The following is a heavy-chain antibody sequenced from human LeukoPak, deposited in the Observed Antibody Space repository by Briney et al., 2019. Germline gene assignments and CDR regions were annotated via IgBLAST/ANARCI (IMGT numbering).Heavy chain of an antibody. CDR3: ARGNGQYFDWLYDAQWYDP. CDR2: IYYSGST. CDR1: GGSISSSSYY. D-gene: IGHD3-9*01. Sequence: SETLSLTCTVSGGSISSSSYYWGWIRQPPGKGLEWIGSIYYSGSTYYNPSLKSRVTISVDTSKNQFSLKLRSVTAADTAVYYCARGNGQYFDWLYDAQWYDPWGQGILVTVSS. V-gene: IGHV4-39*07. J-gene: IGHJ5*02.